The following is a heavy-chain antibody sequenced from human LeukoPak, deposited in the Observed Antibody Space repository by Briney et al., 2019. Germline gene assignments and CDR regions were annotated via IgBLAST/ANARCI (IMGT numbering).Heavy chain of an antibody. CDR1: GFTFSSYE. CDR3: ARGPTVQEDLDY. V-gene: IGHV3-48*03. Sequence: GGSLRLSCAASGFTFSSYEMNWVRQAPGKGLECVSYISSSGGTISYADSVKGRFTISRDISKNTLYLQMNSLRAEDTAVYYCARGPTVQEDLDYWGQGTLVTVSS. CDR2: ISSSGGTI. J-gene: IGHJ4*02.